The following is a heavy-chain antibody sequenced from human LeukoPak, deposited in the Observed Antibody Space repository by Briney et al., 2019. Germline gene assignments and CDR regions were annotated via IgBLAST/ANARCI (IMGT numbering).Heavy chain of an antibody. Sequence: GGSLRLSCVGSGFTFSNYLMNWVRQAPGKGLEWVSFISSTGGTIYYADSVKGRFTVSRDNAKNSLLLQKNSLRAEDTALYYCARGYSRAAFDIWGQGTMVTVSS. V-gene: IGHV3-48*01. CDR3: ARGYSRAAFDI. CDR2: ISSTGGTI. CDR1: GFTFSNYL. D-gene: IGHD2-15*01. J-gene: IGHJ3*02.